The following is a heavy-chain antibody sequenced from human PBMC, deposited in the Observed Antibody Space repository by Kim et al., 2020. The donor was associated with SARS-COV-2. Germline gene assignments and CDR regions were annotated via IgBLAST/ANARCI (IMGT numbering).Heavy chain of an antibody. CDR2: IYHSGST. D-gene: IGHD5-12*01. CDR3: AGPTGDDYSPPFDY. CDR1: GFSISSGYY. J-gene: IGHJ4*02. V-gene: IGHV4-38-2*01. Sequence: SETLSLTCSVSGFSISSGYYWGWIRQPPGKGLEWIWSIYHSGSTYYNPSLKSRVAISVDTSRDQFSLKLTSVTAEDTAVYYCAGPTGDDYSPPFDYWGQGTLVTVSS.